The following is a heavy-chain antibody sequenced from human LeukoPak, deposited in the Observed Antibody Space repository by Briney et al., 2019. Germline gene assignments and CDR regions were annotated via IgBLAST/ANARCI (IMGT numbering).Heavy chain of an antibody. Sequence: GGSLRLSCAASGFTFSSYAMSWVRQAPGKGLEWVSAISGSGGSTNYADSVKGRFTISRDNSKNTLYLQMNSLRAEDTALYYCAKAIAYFDSRGSPQGAFDYWGQGTLVAVSS. CDR1: GFTFSSYA. CDR3: AKAIAYFDSRGSPQGAFDY. CDR2: ISGSGGST. J-gene: IGHJ4*02. V-gene: IGHV3-23*01. D-gene: IGHD3-22*01.